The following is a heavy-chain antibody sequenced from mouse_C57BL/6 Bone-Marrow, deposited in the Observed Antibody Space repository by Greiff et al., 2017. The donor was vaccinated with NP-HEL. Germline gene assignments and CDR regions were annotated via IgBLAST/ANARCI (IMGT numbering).Heavy chain of an antibody. D-gene: IGHD3-2*02. J-gene: IGHJ4*01. CDR1: GYTFTDYY. CDR3: ARRRPSQAHAMDY. CDR2: INPNNGGT. V-gene: IGHV1-26*01. Sequence: EVQLQQSGPELVKPGASVKISCKASGYTFTDYYMNWVKQSHGKSLEWIGDINPNNGGTSYNQKFKGKATLTVDKSSSTAYMELRSLTSEDSAVYYCARRRPSQAHAMDYWGQGTSVTVSS.